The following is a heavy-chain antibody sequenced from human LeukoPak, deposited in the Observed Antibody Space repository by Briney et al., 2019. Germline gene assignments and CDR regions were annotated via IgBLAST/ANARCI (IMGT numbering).Heavy chain of an antibody. CDR2: IYYSGST. V-gene: IGHV4-39*01. CDR1: GGSISSSSYY. J-gene: IGHJ5*02. Sequence: SETLSLTCTVSGGSISSSSYYWGWIRQPPGKGLEWIGSIYYSGSTYYNPSLKSRVTISVDTSKNQFSLKLSSVTAADTAVYYCARSSGYSSSGGLNWFDTWGQGTLVTVAS. D-gene: IGHD6-13*01. CDR3: ARSSGYSSSGGLNWFDT.